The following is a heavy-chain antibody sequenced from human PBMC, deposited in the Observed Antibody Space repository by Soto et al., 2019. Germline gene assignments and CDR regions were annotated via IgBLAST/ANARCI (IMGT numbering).Heavy chain of an antibody. Sequence: QVQLVQSGAEVKKPGASVKVPCEASGYTFSTYGITWVRQAPGQGLEWMGWISDNSGTTNYAQQLQGRLTMTTDTSTSTAYMELSSLRSDDTAVYYGAREGVRGQRGVTYGDYWGQGTVVTVSS. D-gene: IGHD3-10*01. CDR3: AREGVRGQRGVTYGDY. J-gene: IGHJ4*02. CDR2: ISDNSGTT. V-gene: IGHV1-18*01. CDR1: GYTFSTYG.